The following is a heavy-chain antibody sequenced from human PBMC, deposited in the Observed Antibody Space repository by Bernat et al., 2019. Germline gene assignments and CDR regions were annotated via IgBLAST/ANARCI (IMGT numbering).Heavy chain of an antibody. Sequence: EVQLLESGGGLVQPVGSLRLSCVASGFTFSTSAMSWVRQAPGKGLEWVSAISESGGYTKNADSVKGRFTISRDNSKNTLYLQMNSLRAEDTAAYFCAKETDGYSYGFDYWGQGTLVTVSS. D-gene: IGHD5-18*01. CDR2: ISESGGYT. J-gene: IGHJ4*02. CDR3: AKETDGYSYGFDY. CDR1: GFTFSTSA. V-gene: IGHV3-23*01.